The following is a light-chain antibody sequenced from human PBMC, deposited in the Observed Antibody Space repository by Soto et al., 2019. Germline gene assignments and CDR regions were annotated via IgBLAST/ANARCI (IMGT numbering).Light chain of an antibody. CDR3: QQADSFPIT. V-gene: IGKV1-12*01. CDR2: SAS. Sequence: DIQMTQSPSSLSAYVGDRVTITCRASQGIGSWLAWYQQKPGKAPKLLIYSASTLQSGVPSRFSGYGSGTDFTLSISSLQPEDFATYYCQQADSFPITFCQRTRLEIK. J-gene: IGKJ5*01. CDR1: QGIGSW.